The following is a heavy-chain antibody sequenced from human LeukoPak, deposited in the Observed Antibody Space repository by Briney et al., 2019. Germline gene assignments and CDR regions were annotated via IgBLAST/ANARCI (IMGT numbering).Heavy chain of an antibody. J-gene: IGHJ4*02. D-gene: IGHD4-11*01. Sequence: GGSLRLSCAASGFTFSDYYMSWIRQAPGKGLEWVSYISSSGSTIYYADSVKGRFTISRDNAKNSLYLQMSSLRAEDTAVYYCATVATTVNFDYWGQGTLVTVSS. CDR3: ATVATTVNFDY. CDR1: GFTFSDYY. V-gene: IGHV3-11*01. CDR2: ISSSGSTI.